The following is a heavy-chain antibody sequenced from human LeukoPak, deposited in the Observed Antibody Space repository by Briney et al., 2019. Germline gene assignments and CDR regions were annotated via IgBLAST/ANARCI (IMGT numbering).Heavy chain of an antibody. CDR3: AKDLGGCGNGFCSYYFDY. V-gene: IGHV3-33*06. D-gene: IGHD2-8*01. CDR2: IWYDGSHK. Sequence: GGSLRLSCGASGFTFSSFGMNWVRRAPGKGLEGVAVIWYDGSHKYYADSVHGRFTISRDNSKNTVSLQMDSLRAEDTAIYYCAKDLGGCGNGFCSYYFDYWGQGTLVTVSS. J-gene: IGHJ4*02. CDR1: GFTFSSFG.